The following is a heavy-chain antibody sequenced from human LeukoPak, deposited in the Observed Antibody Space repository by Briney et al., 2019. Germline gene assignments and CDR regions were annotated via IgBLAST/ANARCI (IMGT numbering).Heavy chain of an antibody. J-gene: IGHJ3*02. D-gene: IGHD2-8*01. V-gene: IGHV1-46*01. CDR1: GYTFTSSY. Sequence: ASVEVSCKASGYTFTSSYMHWVRQAPGQGLEWMGIINPSGGTTIYAQKFQGRVTMTRDTSTSTVYMGLSSLRSEDTAVYYCARQRGGQYEDAFDIWGQGTMVTVSS. CDR3: ARQRGGQYEDAFDI. CDR2: INPSGGTT.